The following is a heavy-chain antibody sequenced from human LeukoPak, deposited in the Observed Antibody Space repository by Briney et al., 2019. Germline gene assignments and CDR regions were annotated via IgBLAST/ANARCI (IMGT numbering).Heavy chain of an antibody. Sequence: GGSLRLSCAASGFTVGRNWMHWVRQAPGKGLVWVSRSGGDDSTTSYAESVKGRFTVSRDTAKNTLYLLMNSLSVEDTAVYYCAKSDFLDTWGQGTLVTVSP. CDR2: SGGDDSTT. J-gene: IGHJ5*02. V-gene: IGHV3-74*03. CDR3: AKSDFLDT. CDR1: GFTVGRNW. D-gene: IGHD3/OR15-3a*01.